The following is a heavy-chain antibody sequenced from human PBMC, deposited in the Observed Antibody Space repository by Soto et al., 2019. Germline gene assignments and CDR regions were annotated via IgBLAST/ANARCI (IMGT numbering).Heavy chain of an antibody. CDR1: GFTVSSNY. Sequence: EVQLVESGGGLVQPGGSLRLSCAASGFTVSSNYMSWVRQAPGKGLEWVSVIYSGGNTYYADSVKGRFTISRDNSKNTLYLQMNSLRAEDTAGYYCATSGRTVVAPFDYWGQGTLVTVSS. CDR2: IYSGGNT. D-gene: IGHD2-15*01. J-gene: IGHJ4*02. V-gene: IGHV3-66*01. CDR3: ATSGRTVVAPFDY.